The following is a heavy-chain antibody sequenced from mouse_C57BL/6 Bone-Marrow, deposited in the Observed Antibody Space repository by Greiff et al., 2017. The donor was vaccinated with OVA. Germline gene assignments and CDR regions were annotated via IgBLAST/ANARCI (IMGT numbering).Heavy chain of an antibody. CDR1: GYTFTSYG. CDR2: IYPRSGNT. J-gene: IGHJ3*01. V-gene: IGHV1-81*01. CDR3: ARGFGFAY. Sequence: QVQLQQSGAELARPGASVKLSCTASGYTFTSYGISWVKQRTGQGLEWIGEIYPRSGNTYYNEKFKGKATLTADKSSSTAYMELRSLTSEDSAVYFCARGFGFAYWGQGTLVTVSA.